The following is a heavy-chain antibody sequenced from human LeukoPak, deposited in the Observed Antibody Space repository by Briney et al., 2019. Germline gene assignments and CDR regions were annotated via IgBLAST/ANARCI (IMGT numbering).Heavy chain of an antibody. J-gene: IGHJ3*01. V-gene: IGHV3-7*03. Sequence: GGSLRLSCVVSGFSFSDYLMSWVRQAPGKGLEWVANIKKDGSEKYYVDSVKGRFTISRDNSKNTLYLQMNSLRAEDTAVYYCAKSEGGYSSGFFGTWGQGTMVTVSS. CDR1: GFSFSDYL. CDR3: AKSEGGYSSGFFGT. D-gene: IGHD2-15*01. CDR2: IKKDGSEK.